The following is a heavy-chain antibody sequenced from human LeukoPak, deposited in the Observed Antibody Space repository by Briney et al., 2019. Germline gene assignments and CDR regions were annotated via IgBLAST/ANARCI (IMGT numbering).Heavy chain of an antibody. CDR3: ARQPEYYDYVWGSYSSPYFDY. CDR2: INHSGST. Sequence: SETLSLTCAVYGGSFSGYYWSWIRQPPGEGLEWIGEINHSGSTNYNPSLKSRVTISVDTSKNQFSLKLSSVTAADTAVYYCARQPEYYDYVWGSYSSPYFDYWGQGTLVTVSS. J-gene: IGHJ4*02. CDR1: GGSFSGYY. V-gene: IGHV4-34*01. D-gene: IGHD3-16*01.